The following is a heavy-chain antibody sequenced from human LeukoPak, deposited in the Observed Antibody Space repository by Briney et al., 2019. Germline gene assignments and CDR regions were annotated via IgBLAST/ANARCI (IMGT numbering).Heavy chain of an antibody. CDR3: ARGGDSEGYFDY. J-gene: IGHJ4*02. CDR2: MNPNSGNT. V-gene: IGHV1-8*01. Sequence: ASVKVSCKASGYTFTSYDINWVRQATGQGLEWMGWMNPNSGNTGYAQKFQGRVTMTRNTSISTAYMELSSLRSEDTAVYYCARGGDSEGYFDYWGQGTLATVSS. D-gene: IGHD4-11*01. CDR1: GYTFTSYD.